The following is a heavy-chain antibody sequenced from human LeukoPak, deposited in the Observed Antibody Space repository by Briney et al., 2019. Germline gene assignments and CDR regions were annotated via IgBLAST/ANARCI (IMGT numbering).Heavy chain of an antibody. CDR1: GFTFSSYA. CDR2: ISGSGGGT. V-gene: IGHV3-23*01. CDR3: AKRVGYCSGGSCD. D-gene: IGHD2-15*01. J-gene: IGHJ4*02. Sequence: GGSLRLSCAASGFTFSSYAMSWVRQAPGKGLEWVSAISGSGGGTYYADSVKGRFTISRDNSKNTLYLQMNSLRAEDTAVYYCAKRVGYCSGGSCDWGQGTLVTVSS.